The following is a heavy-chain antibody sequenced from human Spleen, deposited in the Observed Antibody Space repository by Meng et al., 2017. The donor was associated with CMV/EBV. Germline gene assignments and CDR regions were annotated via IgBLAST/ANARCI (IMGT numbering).Heavy chain of an antibody. CDR3: ARVDLYSNYGDY. D-gene: IGHD4-11*01. CDR2: IYPGDSDT. Sequence: GGSLRLSCKGSGYSFTSYWIGWVRQMPGKGLEWMGIIYPGDSDTRYSPSFQGQVTISADKSISTAYLQWSSLKASDTAMYFCARVDLYSNYGDYWGQGTLVTVSS. V-gene: IGHV5-51*01. CDR1: GYSFTSYW. J-gene: IGHJ4*02.